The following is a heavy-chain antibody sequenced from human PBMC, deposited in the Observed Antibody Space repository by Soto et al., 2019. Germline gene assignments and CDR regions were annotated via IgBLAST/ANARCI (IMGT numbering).Heavy chain of an antibody. D-gene: IGHD1-1*01. Sequence: PGGSLRLSCAASGFTFSSYAMSWVRQAPGKGLEWVSAISGSGTSTYYADSVKGRFTISRDNSKNTLSLQMNSLRVEDTAVYYCAKANSLAPSSRGTRSGRDFWGQG. V-gene: IGHV3-23*01. CDR3: AKANSLAPSSRGTRSGRDF. J-gene: IGHJ6*02. CDR2: ISGSGTST. CDR1: GFTFSSYA.